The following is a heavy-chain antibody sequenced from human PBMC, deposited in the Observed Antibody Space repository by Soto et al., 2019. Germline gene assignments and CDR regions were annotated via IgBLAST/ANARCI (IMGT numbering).Heavy chain of an antibody. D-gene: IGHD3-10*01. J-gene: IGHJ6*03. CDR2: INGSGGST. V-gene: IGHV3-23*01. CDR3: AKDLHPLWFGEFPNDMYV. Sequence: EVQLLESGGGLVQPGGSLRLSCAASGFTFSSYAMSWVRQAPGKGLEWVSAINGSGGSTYYADSVKGRFTISGDNSQTTLYLHMNSLRAEDTAVYYCAKDLHPLWFGEFPNDMYVWSKGDTGTVSS. CDR1: GFTFSSYA.